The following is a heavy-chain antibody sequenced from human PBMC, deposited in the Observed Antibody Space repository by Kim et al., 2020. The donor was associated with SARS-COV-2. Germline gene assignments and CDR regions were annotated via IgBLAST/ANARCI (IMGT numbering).Heavy chain of an antibody. D-gene: IGHD3-3*01. V-gene: IGHV3-74*01. J-gene: IGHJ6*02. CDR1: GFTFSSYW. CDR2: INSDGSST. CDR3: ARGGVDFGVVIGDYYYGMDV. Sequence: GGSLRLSCAASGFTFSSYWMHWVRQAPGKGLVWVSRINSDGSSTSYADSVKGRFTISRDNAKNTLYLQMNSLRAEDTAVYYCARGGVDFGVVIGDYYYGMDVWGRGPTVTDSS.